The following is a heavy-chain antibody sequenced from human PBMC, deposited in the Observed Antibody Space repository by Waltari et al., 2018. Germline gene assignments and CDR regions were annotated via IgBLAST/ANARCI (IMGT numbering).Heavy chain of an antibody. V-gene: IGHV3-30*18. J-gene: IGHJ4*02. D-gene: IGHD5-12*01. CDR3: AKDSAFRYSLYANYYFQF. CDR2: ISYDGSNK. Sequence: QVQLVESGGGVVQPGRSLRLSCAASGFTFTNYGKHLVRQAPGKGLEWVAFISYDGSNKYYADSVKGRFTISRDTSKNTLYLQMNSLRADDTAVYYCAKDSAFRYSLYANYYFQFWGQGTLVTVSS. CDR1: GFTFTNYG.